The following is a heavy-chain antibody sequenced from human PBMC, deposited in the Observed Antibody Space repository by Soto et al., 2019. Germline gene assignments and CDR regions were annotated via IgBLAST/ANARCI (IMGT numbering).Heavy chain of an antibody. V-gene: IGHV1-46*01. J-gene: IGHJ4*02. D-gene: IGHD3-10*01. CDR1: GYTFVNYY. CDR3: ARNAAFGLDY. CDR2: INPTVGST. Sequence: QVQLVQSEAEVEKPGASVKLSCKASGYTFVNYYVHWVRQAPGQGLEWMGFINPTVGSTSYAQKFQGRLTMTRDTSTSTVYMEVSSLRSEDTALYYCARNAAFGLDYWGQGTLVTVSS.